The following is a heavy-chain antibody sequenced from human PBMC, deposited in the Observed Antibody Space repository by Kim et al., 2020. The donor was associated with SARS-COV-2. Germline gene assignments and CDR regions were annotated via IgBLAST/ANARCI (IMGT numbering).Heavy chain of an antibody. D-gene: IGHD3-3*01. V-gene: IGHV4-31*02. CDR3: ARGRITIFGVVTEFDY. J-gene: IGHJ4*02. Sequence: SLKIRVTISVETSKNQFSLKLSSVTAADTAVYYCARGRITIFGVVTEFDYWGQGTLVTVSS.